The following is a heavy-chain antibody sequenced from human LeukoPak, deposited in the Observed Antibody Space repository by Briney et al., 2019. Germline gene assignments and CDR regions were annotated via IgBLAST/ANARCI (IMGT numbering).Heavy chain of an antibody. J-gene: IGHJ5*02. D-gene: IGHD3-3*01. CDR2: IYYSGST. CDR1: GGSISSSSYY. Sequence: SETLSLTCTVSGGSISSSSYYWGWIRQPPGKGLEWIGSIYYSGSTYYNPSLKSRVTISVDTSKNQFSLKLSSVTAADTAVYYCARDKWAIFGVVMGNWFDPWDQGTLVTVSS. V-gene: IGHV4-39*07. CDR3: ARDKWAIFGVVMGNWFDP.